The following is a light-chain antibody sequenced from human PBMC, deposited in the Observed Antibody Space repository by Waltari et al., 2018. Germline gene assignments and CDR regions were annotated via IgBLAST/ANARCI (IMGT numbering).Light chain of an antibody. CDR1: SSHIGNYNY. Sequence: HSALTQPAPVSGSPGQSITISCTGSSSHIGNYNYVSWYQQHPGKAPKLMIFAFSNRPSGVSNRFSGSKSVNTASLTISGLQAEDEADYYCSSYISSDTLELFGGGTSLTVL. CDR3: SSYISSDTLEL. J-gene: IGLJ2*01. V-gene: IGLV2-14*03. CDR2: AFS.